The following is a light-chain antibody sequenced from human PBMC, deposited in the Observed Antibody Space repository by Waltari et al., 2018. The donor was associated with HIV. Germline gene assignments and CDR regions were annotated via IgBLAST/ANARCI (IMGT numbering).Light chain of an antibody. J-gene: IGKJ2*01. CDR3: HPSSSLPHT. V-gene: IGKV6-21*01. Sequence: EIVLTQSPDFQSVTPKEKVNITCRASQSIGSNLNWNQQKADQFPKLLIKYASRSFSGVPSRFRGSGSGTDFTLTISGLEAEDAATYYCHPSSSLPHTYGHGTKLEIK. CDR1: QSIGSN. CDR2: YAS.